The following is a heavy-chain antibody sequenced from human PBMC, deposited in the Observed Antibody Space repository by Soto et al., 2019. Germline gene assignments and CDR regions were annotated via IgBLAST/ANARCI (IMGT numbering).Heavy chain of an antibody. V-gene: IGHV4-34*01. J-gene: IGHJ2*01. CDR2: INHSGST. Sequence: QVQLQQWGAGLLKPSATLFLTCAVSGGSFSGYYWCWIRQPPGKGLEWIGEINHSGSTNYNPSLKSRVTISVDTSKHELSLKLSSVTAADTAVYYCARVRLGLGVVISLWYFDLWGRGTLVSVSS. D-gene: IGHD3-3*01. CDR3: ARVRLGLGVVISLWYFDL. CDR1: GGSFSGYY.